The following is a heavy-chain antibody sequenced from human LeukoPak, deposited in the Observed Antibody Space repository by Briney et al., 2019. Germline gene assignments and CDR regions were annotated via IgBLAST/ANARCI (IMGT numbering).Heavy chain of an antibody. CDR3: ASAGGYSYGSFDY. V-gene: IGHV4-30-4*02. CDR2: IYYSGST. J-gene: IGHJ4*02. D-gene: IGHD5-18*01. Sequence: ASETLSLTCTVSGGSISSGDYYWSWIRQPPGKGLEWIGYIYYSGSTYYNPSLKSRVTISVDTSKNQFSLKLSSVTAADTAVYYCASAGGYSYGSFDYWGQGTLVTVSS. CDR1: GGSISSGDYY.